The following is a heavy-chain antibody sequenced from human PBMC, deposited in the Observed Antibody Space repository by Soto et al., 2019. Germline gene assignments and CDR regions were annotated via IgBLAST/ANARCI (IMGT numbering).Heavy chain of an antibody. D-gene: IGHD6-19*01. J-gene: IGHJ4*02. Sequence: ASVKVSCKASGYTFTSYCISWVRQAPGQGLEWMGWISAYNGNTNYAQKLQGRVTMTTDTSTSTAYMELRSLRSDDTAVYYCARGRYKRYSSGWFPFDYWGQGTLVTVSS. V-gene: IGHV1-18*01. CDR3: ARGRYKRYSSGWFPFDY. CDR1: GYTFTSYC. CDR2: ISAYNGNT.